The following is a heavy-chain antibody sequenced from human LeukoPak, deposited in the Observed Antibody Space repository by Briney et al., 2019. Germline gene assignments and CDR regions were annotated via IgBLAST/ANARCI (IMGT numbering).Heavy chain of an antibody. V-gene: IGHV4-38-2*02. CDR2: IYHSGST. Sequence: SETLSLTCTVSGYSISSGYYWGWIRQPPVKGLEWIGSIYHSGSTYYNPSLKSRVTISVDTSKNQFSLKLSSVTAADTAVYYCAREGVRIPPYYYYGMDVWGKGTTVTVSS. CDR1: GYSISSGYY. J-gene: IGHJ6*04. D-gene: IGHD4/OR15-4a*01. CDR3: AREGVRIPPYYYYGMDV.